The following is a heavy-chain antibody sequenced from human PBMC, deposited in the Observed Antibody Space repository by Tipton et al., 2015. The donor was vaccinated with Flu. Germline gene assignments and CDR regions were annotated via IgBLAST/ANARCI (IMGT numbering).Heavy chain of an antibody. CDR2: IKSKANSYAT. J-gene: IGHJ4*02. CDR3: SRRGDSAPGGKY. CDR1: GFRFSDYY. V-gene: IGHV3-73*01. Sequence: QLVQSGGGLVKPGGSLRLSCAASGFRFSDYYMSWIRQAPGKGLEWVGRIKSKANSYATAYGASVKGRFTISRDDSKNTAYLQMNSLKTEDTAVYYCSRRGDSAPGGKYWGQGTLVTVSS. D-gene: IGHD2-8*02.